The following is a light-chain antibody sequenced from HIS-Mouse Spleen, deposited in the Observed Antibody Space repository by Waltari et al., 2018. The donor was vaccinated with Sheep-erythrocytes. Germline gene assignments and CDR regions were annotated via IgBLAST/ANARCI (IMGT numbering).Light chain of an antibody. CDR1: QSVSSN. CDR3: QQYNNWPPPYT. V-gene: IGKV3-15*01. CDR2: GAS. J-gene: IGKJ2*01. Sequence: EIVMTQSQATLSVSPGERAPLSCRASQSVSSNLAWYQQKPGQAPRLLIYGASTRATGIPARFSGSGSGTEFTLTISSMQSEDFAVYYCQQYNNWPPPYTFGQGTKLEIK.